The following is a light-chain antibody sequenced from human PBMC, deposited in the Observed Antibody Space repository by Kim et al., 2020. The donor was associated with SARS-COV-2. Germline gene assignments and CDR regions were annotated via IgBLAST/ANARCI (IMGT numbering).Light chain of an antibody. J-gene: IGKJ1*01. CDR2: DAT. Sequence: STGERAVLSCTASQTISNWLVWYQHKPGQAPRLLIYDATTRATGVPARFVGSGSETDFTLTISSLQSEDFAVYYCQQSNDWPPLTFGQGTKVDIK. CDR1: QTISNW. CDR3: QQSNDWPPLT. V-gene: IGKV3-15*01.